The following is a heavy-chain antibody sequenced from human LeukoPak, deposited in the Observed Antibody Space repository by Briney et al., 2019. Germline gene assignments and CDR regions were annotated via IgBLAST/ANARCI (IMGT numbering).Heavy chain of an antibody. CDR3: ARVRIAAAGRDYYYYMDV. J-gene: IGHJ6*03. CDR2: IIPIFGTA. V-gene: IGHV1-69*05. Sequence: ASVKVSCKASGGTFSSYAISWVRQAPGQGLDWMGGIIPIFGTANYAQKFQGRVTITTDESTSTAYMELSSLRSEDTAVYYCARVRIAAAGRDYYYYMDVWGQGTTVTVSS. CDR1: GGTFSSYA. D-gene: IGHD6-13*01.